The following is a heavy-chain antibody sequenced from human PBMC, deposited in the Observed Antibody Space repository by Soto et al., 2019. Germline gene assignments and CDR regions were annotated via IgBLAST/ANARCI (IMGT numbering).Heavy chain of an antibody. D-gene: IGHD6-19*01. Sequence: EVRLWESGGGLVQPGGSLRLSCAASGFTFSSYAMSWLRQAPGKGLEWVSLIRGSGGTTKYADSVIGRFTISRDNSKNTLYLEMNSLRDEDTAVYYCANARYTDGWYQFDYWGQGTLVSDSS. V-gene: IGHV3-23*01. CDR1: GFTFSSYA. J-gene: IGHJ4*02. CDR2: IRGSGGTT. CDR3: ANARYTDGWYQFDY.